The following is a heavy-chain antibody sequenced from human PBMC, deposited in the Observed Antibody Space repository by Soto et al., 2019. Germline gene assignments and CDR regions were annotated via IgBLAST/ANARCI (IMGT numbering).Heavy chain of an antibody. CDR1: GGSISSGGQY. Sequence: QVQLKESGPGLVKPSQTLSLTCTVSGGSISSGGQYWSWIRQHPGKGLEWIGYIYDSGSTYYNPSLMSRVTISVDPSKKQSSPTLRSVTAAATAWYYCARDAAEYYFDYWGQGTLVTVSS. V-gene: IGHV4-31*03. CDR3: ARDAAEYYFDY. CDR2: IYDSGST. D-gene: IGHD6-25*01. J-gene: IGHJ4*02.